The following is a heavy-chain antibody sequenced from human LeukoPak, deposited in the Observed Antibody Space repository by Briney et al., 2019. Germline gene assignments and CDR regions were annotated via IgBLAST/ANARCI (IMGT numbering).Heavy chain of an antibody. V-gene: IGHV3-23*01. CDR3: AKAGSLYRPYYFDY. Sequence: GGSLRLSCAAAGFAFTTYAMSWVRQAPGKGLEWVSFISGSDGNKYYADSVKGRFTISRDNSNNTLYLQMNSLRAEDTAIYYCAKAGSLYRPYYFDYWGQGTLVTVSS. J-gene: IGHJ4*02. CDR1: GFAFTTYA. D-gene: IGHD3-16*01. CDR2: ISGSDGNK.